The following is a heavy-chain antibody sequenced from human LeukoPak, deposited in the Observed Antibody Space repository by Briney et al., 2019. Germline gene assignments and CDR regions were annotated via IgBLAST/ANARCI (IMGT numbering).Heavy chain of an antibody. CDR2: ISPYNGNT. V-gene: IGHV1-18*01. CDR3: ARDRERWLQSPLDY. J-gene: IGHJ4*02. CDR1: GYTFTSYL. D-gene: IGHD5-24*01. Sequence: ASVKVSCKASGYTFTSYLITWVRQAPGQGLEWMGWISPYNGNTNYAQKFQGRVTMTTDTSTNTAYLELRSLRSDDTAVYYCARDRERWLQSPLDYWGQGTLVTVSS.